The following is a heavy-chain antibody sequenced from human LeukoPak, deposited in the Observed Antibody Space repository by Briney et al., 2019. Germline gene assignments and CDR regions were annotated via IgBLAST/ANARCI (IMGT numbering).Heavy chain of an antibody. CDR1: GGSISSYF. CDR2: ISYSGST. Sequence: TETLSLTCTVSGGSISSYFWSWLRQPPGKRLEWIGYISYSGSTDYNPSLKSRVTLSVDTSKNRLSLKLSSVTAADTAVYYCARKSSRGGFNGYDFWYFDLWGRGTLVTVSS. V-gene: IGHV4-59*08. J-gene: IGHJ2*01. D-gene: IGHD5-12*01. CDR3: ARKSSRGGFNGYDFWYFDL.